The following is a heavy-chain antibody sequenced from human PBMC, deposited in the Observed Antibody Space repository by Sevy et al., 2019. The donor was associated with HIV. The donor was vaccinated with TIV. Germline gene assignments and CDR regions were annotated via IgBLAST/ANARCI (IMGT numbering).Heavy chain of an antibody. D-gene: IGHD3-3*01. CDR1: GFTLSSYA. Sequence: GGSLRLSCAASGFTLSSYAMHWVRQAPGKGLEWVAVISYDGSDKYYADSVKGRFTISRDNSKNTLYLQMNSLRAEDTAVYYCARSFTIFGVVIVGGYYYGMDVWGQGTTVTVSS. CDR2: ISYDGSDK. J-gene: IGHJ6*02. CDR3: ARSFTIFGVVIVGGYYYGMDV. V-gene: IGHV3-30-3*01.